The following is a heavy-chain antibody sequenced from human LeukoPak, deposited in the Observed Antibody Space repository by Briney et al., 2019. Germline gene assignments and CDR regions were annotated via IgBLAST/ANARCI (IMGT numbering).Heavy chain of an antibody. V-gene: IGHV4-59*01. CDR2: IYHSGST. CDR3: ARGGGYASPIGY. J-gene: IGHJ4*02. D-gene: IGHD5-12*01. Sequence: PSETLSLTCTLSGGSISTYYWSWIRQPPGKGLERIGYIYHSGSTNYNPSLKSRVTISVDTSKNQFSLKLSSVTAADTAVYYCARGGGYASPIGYWGQGALVPVSS. CDR1: GGSISTYY.